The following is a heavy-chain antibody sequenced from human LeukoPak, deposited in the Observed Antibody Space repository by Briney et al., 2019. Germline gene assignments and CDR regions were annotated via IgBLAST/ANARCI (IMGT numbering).Heavy chain of an antibody. Sequence: SVKVSCKASGGTFSSYAISWVRQGPGQGLEWMGRIIPIFGTANYAQKFQGRVTITTDESTSTAYMELSSLRSEDTAVYYCARVEMATSAEYFQHWGQGTLVTVSS. J-gene: IGHJ1*01. CDR3: ARVEMATSAEYFQH. V-gene: IGHV1-69*05. D-gene: IGHD5-24*01. CDR1: GGTFSSYA. CDR2: IIPIFGTA.